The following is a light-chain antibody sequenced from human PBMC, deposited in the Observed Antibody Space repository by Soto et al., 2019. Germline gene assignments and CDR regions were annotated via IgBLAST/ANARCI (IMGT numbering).Light chain of an antibody. CDR2: GNN. CDR1: SSNIGAGYG. J-gene: IGLJ3*02. V-gene: IGLV1-40*01. CDR3: QSYESRVSGLV. Sequence: QSALTQPPSVSGAPGQRVTISCTGSSSNIGAGYGVHWYQQFPGTAPKLLISGNNNRPSGVPDRFSGSKSGTSASLAISGLQAEDEADYYCQSYESRVSGLVFGGGTKLTVL.